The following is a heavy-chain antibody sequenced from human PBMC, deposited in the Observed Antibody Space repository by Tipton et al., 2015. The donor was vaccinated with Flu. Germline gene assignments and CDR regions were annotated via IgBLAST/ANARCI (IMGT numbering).Heavy chain of an antibody. Sequence: LRLSCTVSGDSISSGTYYWSWIRQPAGKGLEWIGCMFHSGSTYYNPSLKSRVTISLDTSKNQFSLKLSSVTAADTAVYYCVSDRGWMTEDFWGPGTLVTVSS. CDR2: MFHSGST. CDR3: VSDRGWMTEDF. CDR1: GDSISSGTYY. V-gene: IGHV4-61*02. D-gene: IGHD5-12*01. J-gene: IGHJ4*02.